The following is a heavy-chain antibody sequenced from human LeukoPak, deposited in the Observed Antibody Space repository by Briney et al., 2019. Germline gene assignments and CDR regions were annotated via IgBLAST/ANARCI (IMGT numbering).Heavy chain of an antibody. Sequence: SETLSLTCTVSGGSISSSSYYWSWIRQPPGKGLEWIGYIYYSGSTYYNPSLKSRVTISVDTSKNQFSLKLSSVTAADTAVYYCARVVPAAIGAFDIWGQGTMVTVSS. D-gene: IGHD2-2*02. V-gene: IGHV4-30-4*08. J-gene: IGHJ3*02. CDR2: IYYSGST. CDR3: ARVVPAAIGAFDI. CDR1: GGSISSSSYY.